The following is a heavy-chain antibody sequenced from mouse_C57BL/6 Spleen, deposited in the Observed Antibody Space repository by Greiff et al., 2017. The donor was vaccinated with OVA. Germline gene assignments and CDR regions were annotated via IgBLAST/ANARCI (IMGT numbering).Heavy chain of an antibody. V-gene: IGHV5-4*01. Sequence: EVKLVESGGGLVKPGGSLKLSCAASGFTFSSYAMSWVRQTPEKRLEWVATISDGGSYTYYPDNVKGRFTISRDNAKNKLYLQMSHLKSEDTAMYYCARDRNSLLVDYWGQGTTLTVSS. CDR1: GFTFSSYA. D-gene: IGHD2-10*01. CDR2: ISDGGSYT. J-gene: IGHJ2*01. CDR3: ARDRNSLLVDY.